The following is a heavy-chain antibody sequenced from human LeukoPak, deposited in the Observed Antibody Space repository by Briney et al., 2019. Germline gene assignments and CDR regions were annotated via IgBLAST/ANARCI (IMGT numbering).Heavy chain of an antibody. D-gene: IGHD1-26*01. V-gene: IGHV3-23*01. CDR1: GFTFSSYE. CDR2: ISGSGGST. Sequence: GESLRLSCAASGFTFSSYEMNWVRKAPGKGLEWVSAISGSGGSTYYADSVKGRFTISRDNSKNTLYLQMNSLRAEDTAVYYCATDPPFQWELGNRPPFDYWGQGTLVTVSS. J-gene: IGHJ4*02. CDR3: ATDPPFQWELGNRPPFDY.